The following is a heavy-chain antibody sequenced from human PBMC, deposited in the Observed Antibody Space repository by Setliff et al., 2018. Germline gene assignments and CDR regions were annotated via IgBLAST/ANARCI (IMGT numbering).Heavy chain of an antibody. CDR3: ARAGLAAAGRKGVFDH. CDR2: IHTGGGSA. V-gene: IGHV1-46*01. J-gene: IGHJ4*02. Sequence: ASVKVSCKTSGHTLIGYYFHWVRQAPGQGLEWMGIIHTGGGSASYAQKFEGRVTMTRDTSTSTVYMELNSLTSDDTAVYYCARAGLAAAGRKGVFDHWGQGTLVTVSS. CDR1: GHTLIGYY. D-gene: IGHD6-25*01.